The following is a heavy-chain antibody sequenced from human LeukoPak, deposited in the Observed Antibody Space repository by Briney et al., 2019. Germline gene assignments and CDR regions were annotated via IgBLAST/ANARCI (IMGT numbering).Heavy chain of an antibody. CDR2: ISSSSSYI. CDR1: GFTFSSYS. D-gene: IGHD3-3*01. CDR3: ARESVSYYDFWGGSFDY. J-gene: IGHJ4*02. Sequence: GGSLRLSCAASGFTFSSYSMNWVRQAPGKGLEWVSSISSSSSYIYYADSVKGRFTISRDNAKNSLYLQMNSLRAEDTAVYYCARESVSYYDFWGGSFDYWGQGTLVTVPS. V-gene: IGHV3-21*01.